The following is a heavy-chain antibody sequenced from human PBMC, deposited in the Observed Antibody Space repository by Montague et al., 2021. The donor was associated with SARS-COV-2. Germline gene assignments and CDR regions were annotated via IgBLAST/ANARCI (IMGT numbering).Heavy chain of an antibody. CDR2: IYHSGST. CDR3: ARDVRYYDFWSGRAQTSPDY. D-gene: IGHD3-3*01. J-gene: IGHJ4*02. V-gene: IGHV4-38-2*02. CDR1: GYSISSGYY. Sequence: SETLSLTCTVSGYSISSGYYWGWIRQPPGKGLEWIGSIYHSGSTXYNPSLKSRVTISVDTFKNQFSLKLSSVTAADTAVYCCARDVRYYDFWSGRAQTSPDYWGQGTLVTVSS.